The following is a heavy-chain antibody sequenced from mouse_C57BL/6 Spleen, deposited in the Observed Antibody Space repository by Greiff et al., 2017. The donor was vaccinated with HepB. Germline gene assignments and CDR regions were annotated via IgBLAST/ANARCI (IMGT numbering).Heavy chain of an antibody. V-gene: IGHV1-9*01. CDR1: GYTFTGYW. J-gene: IGHJ2*01. Sequence: VQLQQSGAELMKPGASVKLSCKATGYTFTGYWIEWVKQRPGHGLEWIGEILPGSGSTNYTEKFKGKATFTADTSSNTAYMQLSSLTTEDSAIYYCARGDDDAATLYYWGQGTTLTVSS. CDR3: ARGDDDAATLYY. D-gene: IGHD2-4*01. CDR2: ILPGSGST.